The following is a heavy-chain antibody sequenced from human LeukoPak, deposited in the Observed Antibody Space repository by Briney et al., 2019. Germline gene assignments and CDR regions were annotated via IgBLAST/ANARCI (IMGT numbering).Heavy chain of an antibody. V-gene: IGHV3-53*01. D-gene: IGHD6-13*01. J-gene: IGHJ2*01. CDR3: AEDLIAAAADGYFDL. CDR1: GITFSRYG. Sequence: GGSLRLSCAASGITFSRYGMHWVRQAPGKGLEWVSVIYSGGSTYYADSVKGRFTISRDNSKNTLYLQMNSLRAEDTAVYYCAEDLIAAAADGYFDLWGRGTLVTVSS. CDR2: IYSGGST.